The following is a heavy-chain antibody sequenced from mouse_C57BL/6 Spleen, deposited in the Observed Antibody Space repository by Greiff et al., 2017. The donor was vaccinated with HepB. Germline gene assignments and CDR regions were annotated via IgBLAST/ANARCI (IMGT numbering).Heavy chain of an antibody. CDR2: ISDGGSYT. Sequence: DVKLVESGGGLVKPGGSLKLSCAASGFTFSSYAMSWVRQTPEKRLEWVATISDGGSYTYYPDNVKGRFTISRDNAKNNLYLQMSHLKSEDTAMYYCARGYGSSPYWYFDVWGTGTTVTVSS. CDR3: ARGYGSSPYWYFDV. CDR1: GFTFSSYA. V-gene: IGHV5-4*03. J-gene: IGHJ1*03. D-gene: IGHD1-1*01.